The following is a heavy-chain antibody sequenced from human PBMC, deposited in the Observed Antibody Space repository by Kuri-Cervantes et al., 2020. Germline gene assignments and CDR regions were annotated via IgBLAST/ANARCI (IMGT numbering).Heavy chain of an antibody. CDR2: INHSGST. CDR3: ARLPPLSSGWYRLDY. Sequence: SQTLSLTCAVYGGSFSGYYWSWIRQPPGKGLEWIGEINHSGSTNYNPSLKSRVTISVDTSKNQFSLNLRSMTAADTAVYYCARLPPLSSGWYRLDYWGQGTLVTVSS. J-gene: IGHJ4*02. CDR1: GGSFSGYY. D-gene: IGHD6-19*01. V-gene: IGHV4-34*01.